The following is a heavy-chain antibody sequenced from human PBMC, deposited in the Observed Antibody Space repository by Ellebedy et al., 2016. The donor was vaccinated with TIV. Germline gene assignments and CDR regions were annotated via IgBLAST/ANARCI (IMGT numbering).Heavy chain of an antibody. CDR3: AREAVYCGGDCYSYAFDI. CDR2: INPSGGST. D-gene: IGHD2-21*02. Sequence: ASVKVSXKASGYTFTGYYMHWVRQAPGQGLEWMGIINPSGGSTSYAQKFQGRVTMTRDTSTSTAYMELSSLRSEDTAVYYCAREAVYCGGDCYSYAFDIWGQGTMVTVSS. CDR1: GYTFTGYY. J-gene: IGHJ3*02. V-gene: IGHV1-46*01.